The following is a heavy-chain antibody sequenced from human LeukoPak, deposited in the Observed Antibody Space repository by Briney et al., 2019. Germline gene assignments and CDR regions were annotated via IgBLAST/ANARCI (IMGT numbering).Heavy chain of an antibody. Sequence: GGSLRLPCAASGFTFSDYYMSWIRPAPGKGLEWVSYISSSSSYTNYADSVKGRFTISRDNAKNSLYLQMNSLRAEDTAAYYCARDRSHYDFWSGLALYNWFDPWGQGTLVTVSS. CDR2: ISSSSSYT. V-gene: IGHV3-11*06. CDR1: GFTFSDYY. CDR3: ARDRSHYDFWSGLALYNWFDP. D-gene: IGHD3-3*01. J-gene: IGHJ5*02.